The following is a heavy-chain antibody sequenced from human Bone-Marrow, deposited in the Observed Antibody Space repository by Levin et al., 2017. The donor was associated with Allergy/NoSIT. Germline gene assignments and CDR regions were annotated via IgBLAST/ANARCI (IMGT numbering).Heavy chain of an antibody. V-gene: IGHV4-61*08. Sequence: SQTLSLTCSVSGASMSTLAYYWTWIRQPPGKGLEWIVYIYSTGGTNYNPSLKSRVTISFDASENQFSLKLRSLTAADTAPYDCAREKAPETRGSGNFRYRKYFYYMDVWGKGTTVIVSS. CDR3: AREKAPETRGSGNFRYRKYFYYMDV. J-gene: IGHJ6*03. CDR1: GASMSTLAYY. CDR2: IYSTGGT. D-gene: IGHD3-10*01.